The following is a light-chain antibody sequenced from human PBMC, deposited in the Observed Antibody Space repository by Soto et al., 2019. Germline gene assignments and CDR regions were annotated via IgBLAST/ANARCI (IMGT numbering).Light chain of an antibody. V-gene: IGKV1-33*01. J-gene: IGKJ2*01. CDR1: QGIRNY. CDR2: DAS. Sequence: DIQMTQSPSSLSASVGDSVTITCRASQGIRNYLNWYQQKPGKAPNLLIYDASNLKTGVPSRFSGSGSGKDFSFTISRLQPEDIATYYCQQYDILPSNPFGQGTKLEIK. CDR3: QQYDILPSNP.